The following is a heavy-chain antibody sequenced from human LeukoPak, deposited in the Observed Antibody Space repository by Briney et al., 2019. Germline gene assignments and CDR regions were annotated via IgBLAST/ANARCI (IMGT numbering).Heavy chain of an antibody. CDR2: IYYSGST. Sequence: SETLSFTCTVSGGSIISSSYYWGWIRLPPGKGLEWIGSIYYSGSTYYNPSLKSRVTISVDTSKNQFSLKLSSVTAADTAVYYCARVRPVAARVAFDIWGQGTMVTVSS. D-gene: IGHD6-6*01. CDR1: GGSIISSSYY. J-gene: IGHJ3*02. V-gene: IGHV4-39*07. CDR3: ARVRPVAARVAFDI.